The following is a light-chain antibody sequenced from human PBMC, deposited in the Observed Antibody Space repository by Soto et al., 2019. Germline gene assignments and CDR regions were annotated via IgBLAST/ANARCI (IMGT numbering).Light chain of an antibody. Sequence: DIQMTQSPATLSASVGDRVTITCRASQTISNYLNWYQQKSGKAPNVLISTASTLQSGVPPRFSGSASGADFTLTISSLQPEDFATYYCQQSYSPPWTFGQGTKV. CDR2: TAS. J-gene: IGKJ1*01. V-gene: IGKV1-39*01. CDR1: QTISNY. CDR3: QQSYSPPWT.